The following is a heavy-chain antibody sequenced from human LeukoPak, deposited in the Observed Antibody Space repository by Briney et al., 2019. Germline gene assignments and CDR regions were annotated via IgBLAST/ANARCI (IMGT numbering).Heavy chain of an antibody. Sequence: PGGSLRLSCAASGFTFSNAWMSWVRQAPGKGLEWVGRIKSKTDGGTTDYAAPVKGRFTISRDDSKNTLYLQMNSLKTEDTAVYYCTTDPLLLSAFDIWGQGTMVTVSS. CDR3: TTDPLLLSAFDI. D-gene: IGHD2-15*01. V-gene: IGHV3-15*01. J-gene: IGHJ3*02. CDR2: IKSKTDGGTT. CDR1: GFTFSNAW.